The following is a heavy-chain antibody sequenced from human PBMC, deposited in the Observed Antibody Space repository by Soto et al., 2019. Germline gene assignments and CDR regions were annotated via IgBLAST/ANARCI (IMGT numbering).Heavy chain of an antibody. D-gene: IGHD2-21*02. CDR2: IIPIFGTA. CDR3: ASVLKYCGGDCFSPFAY. Sequence: SVKVSCKASGGTFSSYAISWVRQAPGQGLEWMGGIIPIFGTANYAQKFQGRVTITADESTSTAYMELSSLRSEDTDVYYCASVLKYCGGDCFSPFAYWAQGTLVPVSS. CDR1: GGTFSSYA. V-gene: IGHV1-69*13. J-gene: IGHJ4*02.